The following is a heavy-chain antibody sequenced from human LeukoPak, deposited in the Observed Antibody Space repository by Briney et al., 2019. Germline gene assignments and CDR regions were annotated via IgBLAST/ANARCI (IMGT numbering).Heavy chain of an antibody. D-gene: IGHD3-9*01. CDR2: ITTRGGST. CDR1: RFMFSNYT. J-gene: IGHJ4*02. V-gene: IGHV3-23*01. CDR3: ASSTSFWFFVY. Sequence: GGSLRLSCAASRFMFSNYTMKWVSQVPGKGLECVSSITTRGGSTYYADSVKGRFTTSRDNSKNTLYLQVNSLRAEDTAFYYCASSTSFWFFVYWGQGTLVTVSS.